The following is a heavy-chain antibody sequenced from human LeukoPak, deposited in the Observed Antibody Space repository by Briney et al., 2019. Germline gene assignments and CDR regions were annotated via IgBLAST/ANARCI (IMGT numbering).Heavy chain of an antibody. V-gene: IGHV4-38-2*01. CDR3: AGGYKYAYYNYYYMDV. CDR2: MFHTGTT. CDR1: GYSISDGYY. J-gene: IGHJ6*03. D-gene: IGHD5-24*01. Sequence: SETLSLTCSIYGYSISDGYYWGWIRQPPGKGLEWIGRMFHTGTTDYNPSLKSRVAISVDTSKNHFSLRLSSVTAADTAVYYCAGGYKYAYYNYYYMDVWGKGTTVTVSS.